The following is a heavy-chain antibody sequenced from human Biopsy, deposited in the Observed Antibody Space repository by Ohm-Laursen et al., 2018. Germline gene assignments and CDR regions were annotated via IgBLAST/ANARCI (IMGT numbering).Heavy chain of an antibody. J-gene: IGHJ1*01. D-gene: IGHD2-15*01. CDR2: INPPSGTT. V-gene: IGHV1-2*02. CDR1: RYTFTGQN. Sequence: SLKVSCKASRYTFTGQNLHWVRQVPGQGLEWMGWINPPSGTTKFAQDFQGRVTMTRDTSITTAFMELRRLRSDDTAVYYCAKGQDLRGGAEYFQHWGQGALVTVSS. CDR3: AKGQDLRGGAEYFQH.